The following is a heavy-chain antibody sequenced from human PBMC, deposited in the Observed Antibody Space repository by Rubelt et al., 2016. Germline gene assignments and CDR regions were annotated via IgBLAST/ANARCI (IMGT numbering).Heavy chain of an antibody. V-gene: IGHV1-2*02. CDR1: GYTFTGYY. CDR2: INPNSSGT. J-gene: IGHJ4*02. Sequence: QVQLVRSGAEVKKPGASVKVSCKASGYTFTGYYMHWVRQAPGQGLEWMGWINPNSSGTNYAQKVQGRVAMTRDTSISSAYMELSGLRSDDTAVYFCARALSKGPRSPVAYWGQGTLVTVSP. D-gene: IGHD2-15*01. CDR3: ARALSKGPRSPVAY.